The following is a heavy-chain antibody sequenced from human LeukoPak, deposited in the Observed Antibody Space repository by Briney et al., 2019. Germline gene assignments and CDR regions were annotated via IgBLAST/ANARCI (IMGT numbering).Heavy chain of an antibody. D-gene: IGHD3-10*01. CDR1: GFTFSSYE. CDR2: ISSSGSTI. V-gene: IGHV3-48*03. CDR3: AREDEGWFGELYYGMDV. Sequence: PGGSLRLSCAASGFTFSSYEMNWVRQAPGKGLEWVSYISSSGSTIYYADPVKGRFTISRDNAKNSLYLQMNSLRAEDTAVYYCAREDEGWFGELYYGMDVWGKGTTVTVSS. J-gene: IGHJ6*04.